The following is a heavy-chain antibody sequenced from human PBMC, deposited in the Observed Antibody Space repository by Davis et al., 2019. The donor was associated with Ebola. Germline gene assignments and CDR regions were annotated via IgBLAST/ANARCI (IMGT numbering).Heavy chain of an antibody. CDR1: GFTFSNAW. V-gene: IGHV3-15*07. D-gene: IGHD3-10*01. J-gene: IGHJ4*02. Sequence: GGSLRLSCAASGFTFSNAWMNWVRQAPGKGLEWVGRIKSKTDGGTTDYAAPVKGRFTISRDDSKNTLYLQMNSLKTEDTAVYYCTTEVAAYYYGSGSYYRFVYWGQGTLVTVSS. CDR2: IKSKTDGGTT. CDR3: TTEVAAYYYGSGSYYRFVY.